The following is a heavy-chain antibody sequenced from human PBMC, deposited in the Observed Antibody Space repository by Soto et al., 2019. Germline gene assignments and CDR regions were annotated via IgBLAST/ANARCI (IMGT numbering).Heavy chain of an antibody. J-gene: IGHJ3*02. CDR1: GYTFTSSD. V-gene: IGHV1-8*01. Sequence: ASVKVSCKASGYTFTSSDINWVRQATGQGLEWMGWMNPNSGNTGYAQKFQGRVTMTRNTSISTAYTELSSLRSEDTAVYYCARRGRYFDWLLARDAFDIWRQGTMVTVSS. CDR2: MNPNSGNT. CDR3: ARRGRYFDWLLARDAFDI. D-gene: IGHD3-9*01.